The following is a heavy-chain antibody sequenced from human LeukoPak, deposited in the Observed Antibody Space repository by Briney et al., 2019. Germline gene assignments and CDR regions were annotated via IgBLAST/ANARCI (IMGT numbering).Heavy chain of an antibody. Sequence: SETLSLTCTVSGASISSGSCYWSWIRQHPGKGLEWIGYIYNTGSTYYNPSLKSRATISVDTSKNQFSLKLSSVTAADTAIYYCARRAPAAIQGGLDYWGQGTLVTVPS. J-gene: IGHJ4*02. D-gene: IGHD2-2*02. CDR1: GASISSGSCY. V-gene: IGHV4-31*03. CDR3: ARRAPAAIQGGLDY. CDR2: IYNTGST.